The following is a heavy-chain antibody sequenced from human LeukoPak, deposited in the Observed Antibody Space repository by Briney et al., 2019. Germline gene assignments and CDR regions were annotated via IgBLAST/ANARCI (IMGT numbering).Heavy chain of an antibody. CDR3: ARDYYGSGSYYYYYYYGMDV. CDR2: IFSGGST. J-gene: IGHJ6*02. Sequence: PGGSLRLSCAPSGFPVSTNYMSWVAKAPGRGPEGVSVIFSGGSTYYADSVKGRFTISRDNSKNTLYLQMNSLRAEDTAVYYCARDYYGSGSYYYYYYYGMDVWGQGTTVTVSS. D-gene: IGHD3-10*01. CDR1: GFPVSTNY. V-gene: IGHV3-66*02.